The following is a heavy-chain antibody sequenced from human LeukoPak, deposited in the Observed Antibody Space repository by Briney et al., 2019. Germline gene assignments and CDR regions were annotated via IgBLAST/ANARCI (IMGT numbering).Heavy chain of an antibody. CDR1: GGSISRSLYY. D-gene: IGHD4-17*01. J-gene: IGHJ4*02. V-gene: IGHV4-39*01. CDR2: IYYSGST. CDR3: ARHYSGDLYYFDY. Sequence: KASETLSLTCTVSGGSISRSLYYWGWIRQPPGKGLEWIGTIYYSGSTYYNPSFRSRVTMSVDTSNNHFSLKLSSVTAADTAVYYCARHYSGDLYYFDYWGQGTLVTVSS.